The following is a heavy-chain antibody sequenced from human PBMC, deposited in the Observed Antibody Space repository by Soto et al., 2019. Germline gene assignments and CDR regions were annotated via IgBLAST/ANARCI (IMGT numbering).Heavy chain of an antibody. V-gene: IGHV3-7*01. D-gene: IGHD4-17*01. CDR2: IKEEGSEI. Sequence: EVQLVQSGGGLVQPGGSRRLSCTPSGFTLSFWRSWVRQAPGRGLEWVANIKEEGSEIQYVDSVKGRFTISRDTAKNSLYLEMNRLRVEDTAVYYCASPRAVTSGWDRWGQGTLVTVSS. J-gene: IGHJ5*02. CDR3: ASPRAVTSGWDR. CDR1: GFTLSFW.